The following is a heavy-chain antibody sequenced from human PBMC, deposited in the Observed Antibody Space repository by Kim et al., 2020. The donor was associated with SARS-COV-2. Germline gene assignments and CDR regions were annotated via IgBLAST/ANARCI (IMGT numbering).Heavy chain of an antibody. CDR3: ARDRASLWLNYYYYGMDV. V-gene: IGHV3-11*05. CDR2: ISSSSSYT. D-gene: IGHD5-18*01. J-gene: IGHJ6*02. Sequence: GGSLRLSCAASGFTFSDYYMSWIRQAPGKGLEWVSYISSSSSYTNYADSVKGRFTISRDNAKNSLYLQMNSLRAEDTAVYYCARDRASLWLNYYYYGMDVWGQGTTVTVSS. CDR1: GFTFSDYY.